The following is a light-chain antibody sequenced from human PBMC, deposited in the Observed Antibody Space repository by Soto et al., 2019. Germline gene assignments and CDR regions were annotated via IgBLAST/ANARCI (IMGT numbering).Light chain of an antibody. J-gene: IGKJ2*01. CDR3: QQYVSSPYT. V-gene: IGKV3-20*01. CDR1: QTVSSGH. Sequence: EVVLTQSPATLSLSPGERATLSCRASQTVSSGHLAWYQQKPGRAPRLLISGGTSRATGIPDRFSGSGSGTDFTLTVSRLEPEDFAVYYCQQYVSSPYTFGQGTKVEIK. CDR2: GGT.